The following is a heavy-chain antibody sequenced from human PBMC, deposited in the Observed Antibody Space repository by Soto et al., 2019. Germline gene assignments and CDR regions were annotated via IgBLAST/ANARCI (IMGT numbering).Heavy chain of an antibody. Sequence: VGSLRLSCAASGVTGSSNYMSWVRQAPGKGLEWVSVIYSGGSTYYADSVKGRFTISRDNSKNTLYLQMNSLRAEDTAVYYCARASRNYYDSSGYLYYFDYWGQGTLVTVSS. CDR3: ARASRNYYDSSGYLYYFDY. D-gene: IGHD3-22*01. V-gene: IGHV3-66*01. CDR1: GVTGSSNY. CDR2: IYSGGST. J-gene: IGHJ4*02.